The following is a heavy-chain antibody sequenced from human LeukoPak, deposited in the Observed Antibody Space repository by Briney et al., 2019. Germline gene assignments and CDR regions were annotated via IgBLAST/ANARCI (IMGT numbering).Heavy chain of an antibody. Sequence: GASVKVSCKASGYTFTGYYMHWVRQAPGQGLEWMGWINPNSGGTNYAQKFQGRVTMTRDTSISTAYMELSRLRSDDTAVYYCAREVRPYCNNGICYNLAYFQHWGQGTLVTVSS. J-gene: IGHJ1*01. CDR2: INPNSGGT. D-gene: IGHD2-8*01. CDR1: GYTFTGYY. V-gene: IGHV1-2*02. CDR3: AREVRPYCNNGICYNLAYFQH.